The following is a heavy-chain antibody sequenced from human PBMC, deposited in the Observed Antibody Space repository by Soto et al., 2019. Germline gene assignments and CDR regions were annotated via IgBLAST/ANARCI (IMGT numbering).Heavy chain of an antibody. CDR1: GFTFRNYA. Sequence: EVHLVESGGGLVQPGGSLRVSCAASGFTFRNYAMNWVRQAPGKGLEWVSYISIGSGSIFYADSVKGRFTISRDDAKNSLYLQMNTLRDEDTAVYYCVRDDRWAFDFWGQWTMVTVSS. V-gene: IGHV3-48*02. CDR3: VRDDRWAFDF. J-gene: IGHJ3*01. CDR2: ISIGSGSI. D-gene: IGHD3-22*01.